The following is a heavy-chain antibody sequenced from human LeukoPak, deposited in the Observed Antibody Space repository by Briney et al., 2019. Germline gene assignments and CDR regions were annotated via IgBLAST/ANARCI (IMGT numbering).Heavy chain of an antibody. D-gene: IGHD2-2*01. CDR1: GGSIRSSSYY. CDR2: IYYTGST. CDR3: ARVPDCSSTSCYAWYFDY. V-gene: IGHV4-39*07. J-gene: IGHJ4*02. Sequence: SETLSLTCTVSGGSIRSSSYYWGWIRQPPGKGLEWIGSIYYTGSTYYNPSLKSRVTISLDMSKNHFSLKLSSVTAADTAVYYCARVPDCSSTSCYAWYFDYWGQGTLVTVSS.